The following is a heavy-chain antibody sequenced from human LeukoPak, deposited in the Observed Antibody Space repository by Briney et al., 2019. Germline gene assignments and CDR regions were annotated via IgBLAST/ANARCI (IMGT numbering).Heavy chain of an antibody. D-gene: IGHD1-26*01. CDR2: ISSSSSYM. V-gene: IGHV3-21*01. CDR3: AREAIVGATLDY. J-gene: IGHJ4*02. CDR1: GFTFSSYS. Sequence: SGGSLRLSCAASGFTFSSYSMNWVRQAPGKGLEWVSSISSSSSYMYYADSVKGRFTISRDNAKNSLYLQMNSLRAEDTAVYYCAREAIVGATLDYWGQGTLVTVSS.